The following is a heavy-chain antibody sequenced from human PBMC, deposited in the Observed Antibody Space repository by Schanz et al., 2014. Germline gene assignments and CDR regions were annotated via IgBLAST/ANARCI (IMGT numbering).Heavy chain of an antibody. Sequence: EGQLVESGEGLVEAGGSLRLSCAASGFTVRTFAMDWVRQAAGKGLEWVSNISPTGSSTYYADSVKGRFTISRDNAKNSLFLQMNSLKTEDTTVYYCVRLDVHDYWGQGTLVTVSA. D-gene: IGHD3-16*01. J-gene: IGHJ4*02. CDR1: GFTVRTFA. CDR2: ISPTGSST. CDR3: VRLDVHDY. V-gene: IGHV3-23*04.